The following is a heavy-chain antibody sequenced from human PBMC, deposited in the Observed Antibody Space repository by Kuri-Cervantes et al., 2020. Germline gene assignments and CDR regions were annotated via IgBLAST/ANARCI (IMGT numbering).Heavy chain of an antibody. D-gene: IGHD4-17*01. V-gene: IGHV3-30-3*01. J-gene: IGHJ4*02. CDR3: ANRVTTGMGLFREN. CDR2: ISYDGNNK. Sequence: GESLKISCAASGFTFSSYAMHWVRQAPGKGLEWVAVISYDGNNKYYADSVKGRFTISRDNSKNTLYLQMNSLRAEDTAVYYCANRVTTGMGLFRENWGQGTLVTVSS. CDR1: GFTFSSYA.